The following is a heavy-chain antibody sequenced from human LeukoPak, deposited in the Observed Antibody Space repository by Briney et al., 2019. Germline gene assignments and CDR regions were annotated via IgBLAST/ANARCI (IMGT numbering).Heavy chain of an antibody. CDR3: ARDRYSYGQGPFDY. V-gene: IGHV3-21*01. CDR2: ISSSSSYI. CDR1: GFTFSSYS. D-gene: IGHD5-18*01. J-gene: IGHJ4*02. Sequence: GGSLRLSCAASGFTFSSYSMNWVRQAPGKGLEWVSSISSSSSYIHYADSVRGRFTISRDNAKNSLYLQMNSRRVEDTAVYYCARDRYSYGQGPFDYWGQGTLVTVSS.